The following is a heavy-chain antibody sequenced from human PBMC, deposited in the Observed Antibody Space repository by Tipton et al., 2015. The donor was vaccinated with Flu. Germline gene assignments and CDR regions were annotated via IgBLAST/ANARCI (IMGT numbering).Heavy chain of an antibody. CDR2: IKQDGNEK. CDR3: ARAIGASGSY. J-gene: IGHJ4*02. D-gene: IGHD3-10*01. V-gene: IGHV3-7*01. CDR1: EFTFSSYW. Sequence: SLRLSCAASEFTFSSYWMHWVRQAPGKGLEWVANIKQDGNEKYYVDSVKGRFTISRDNAKNSLYLQMNSVRAEDTAVYYCARAIGASGSYWGQGTLVTVSP.